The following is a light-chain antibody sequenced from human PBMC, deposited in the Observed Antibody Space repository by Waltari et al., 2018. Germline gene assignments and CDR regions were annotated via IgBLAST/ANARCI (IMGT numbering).Light chain of an antibody. CDR1: SSDVGTYDY. V-gene: IGLV2-14*03. CDR2: DVT. J-gene: IGLJ1*01. Sequence: QSALTQPASVSGSPGQSITISCTGTSSDVGTYDYVSWYQQHPGKAPKLMIYDVTNRPSGIGNRFAGSKSGNTASLTISGLQAEDEADYYCSSYTTSSTVYVFGTGTKVTVL. CDR3: SSYTTSSTVYV.